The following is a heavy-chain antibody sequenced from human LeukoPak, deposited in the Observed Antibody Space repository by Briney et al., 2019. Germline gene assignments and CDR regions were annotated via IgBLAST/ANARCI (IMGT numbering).Heavy chain of an antibody. D-gene: IGHD5-12*01. J-gene: IGHJ4*02. V-gene: IGHV1-2*02. CDR1: GYTFTGYY. Sequence: ASVKVSCKASGYTFTGYYMHWVRQAPGQGLEWMGWINPNSGGTNYAQKFQGRVTMTRDTFISTAYMELSRLRSDDTAVYYCAREEGIVATAFDYWGQGTLVTVSS. CDR2: INPNSGGT. CDR3: AREEGIVATAFDY.